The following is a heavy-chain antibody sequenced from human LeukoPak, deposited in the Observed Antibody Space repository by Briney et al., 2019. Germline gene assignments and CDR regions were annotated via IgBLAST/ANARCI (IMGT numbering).Heavy chain of an antibody. J-gene: IGHJ4*02. Sequence: VASVKVSCKVSGYTFTDYYMHWVRQAPGQGLEWMGWINPNGGGTNYAQKFQGRVTMTRDTSFNTGYMELSSLRSDDTAVYYCARRYHYDTSAYYYGFNHWGQGTLVTVSS. CDR3: ARRYHYDTSAYYYGFNH. CDR2: INPNGGGT. D-gene: IGHD3-22*01. V-gene: IGHV1-2*02. CDR1: GYTFTDYY.